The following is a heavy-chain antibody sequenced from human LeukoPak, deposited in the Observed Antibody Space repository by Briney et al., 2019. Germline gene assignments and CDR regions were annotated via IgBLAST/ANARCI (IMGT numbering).Heavy chain of an antibody. CDR3: ARDNDSRDPPHFDY. CDR1: GGTFGSYA. V-gene: IGHV1-2*02. CDR2: INPNSGDTNYAQKFQGT. D-gene: IGHD3-16*01. Sequence: GASVKVSCKASGGTFGSYAISWVRQAPGQGLEWMGWINPNSGDTNYAQKFQGTNYAQKFQGRVTMTRDTSISTAYMELNRLRSEDTAVYYCARDNDSRDPPHFDYWGQGTLVTVSS. J-gene: IGHJ4*02.